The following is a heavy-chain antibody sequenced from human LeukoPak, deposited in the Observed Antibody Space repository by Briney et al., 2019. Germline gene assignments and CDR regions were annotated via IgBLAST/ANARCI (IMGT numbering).Heavy chain of an antibody. V-gene: IGHV1-2*02. CDR2: INRNSGGT. Sequence: ASVKLSRKPSAYTFTGSHMHWVRRARGPQLEGLGWINRNSGGTNYAQKIQGRRTITRDSSISPAYMEPSWLRSVDTAVSYCASGGVRGVYYYYYIYVWGKESTVTISS. CDR3: ASGGVRGVYYYYYIYV. CDR1: AYTFTGSH. D-gene: IGHD3-10*01. J-gene: IGHJ6*03.